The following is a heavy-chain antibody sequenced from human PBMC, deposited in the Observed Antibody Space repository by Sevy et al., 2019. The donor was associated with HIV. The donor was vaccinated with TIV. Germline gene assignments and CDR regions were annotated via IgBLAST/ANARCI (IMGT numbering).Heavy chain of an antibody. CDR2: INSDGSST. CDR3: ARVKYDFWSGYPEPYYYYMDV. Sequence: GGSLRLSCAASGFTFSRYWMHWVRQAPGKGLVWVSRINSDGSSTSDADSVKGRFTISRDNAKNTLYLQRNSLRAEDTAVYYCARVKYDFWSGYPEPYYYYMDVWGKGTTVTVSS. CDR1: GFTFSRYW. V-gene: IGHV3-74*01. J-gene: IGHJ6*03. D-gene: IGHD3-3*01.